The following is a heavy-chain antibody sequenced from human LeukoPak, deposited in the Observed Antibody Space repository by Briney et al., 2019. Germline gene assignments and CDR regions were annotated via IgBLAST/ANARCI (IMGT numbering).Heavy chain of an antibody. J-gene: IGHJ5*02. Sequence: SETLSLTCSVSGDSIIGYYWGWIRQPPGKGLEWSGNIYYTGNTYYNPSLKSRVTISLDTSKNQFSLKVISMTAADTAVYYCARDSGTTGEVKFDPWGQGTLVTVSS. D-gene: IGHD3-10*01. CDR2: IYYTGNT. V-gene: IGHV4-39*07. CDR1: GDSIIGYY. CDR3: ARDSGTTGEVKFDP.